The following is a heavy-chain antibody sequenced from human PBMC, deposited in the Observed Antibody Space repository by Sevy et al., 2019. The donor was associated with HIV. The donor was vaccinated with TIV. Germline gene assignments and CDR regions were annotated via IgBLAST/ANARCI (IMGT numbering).Heavy chain of an antibody. CDR1: GFVFSSHW. V-gene: IGHV3-7*01. J-gene: IGHJ4*02. CDR3: TSDYF. Sequence: GGSLRLSCEASGFVFSSHWMTWVRQAPGKGLEWVANIKQDGSEKYYVDSVKGRFTISRDNAKNSLYLRMNRLRVEDMAMYCCTSDYFWGQGSLVTVSS. D-gene: IGHD3-10*01. CDR2: IKQDGSEK.